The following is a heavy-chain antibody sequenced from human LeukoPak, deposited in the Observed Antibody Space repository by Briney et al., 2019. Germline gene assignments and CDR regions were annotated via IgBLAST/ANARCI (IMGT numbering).Heavy chain of an antibody. CDR1: GYTYTSYG. V-gene: IGHV1-18*01. J-gene: IGHJ5*02. Sequence: EASVKVSCEASGYTYTSYGISWVRQAPGQGLEWMGWISAYNGNTNYAQKLQGRVTMTTDTSTSTAYMELRSLRSDDTAVYYCARGGITMVRGVMRSSWFDPWGQGTLVTVSS. D-gene: IGHD3-10*01. CDR2: ISAYNGNT. CDR3: ARGGITMVRGVMRSSWFDP.